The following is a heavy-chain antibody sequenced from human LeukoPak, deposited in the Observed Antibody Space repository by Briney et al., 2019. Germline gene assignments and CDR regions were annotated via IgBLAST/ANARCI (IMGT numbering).Heavy chain of an antibody. V-gene: IGHV4-30-2*01. Sequence: PSQTLSLTCAVSGGSISSGGYAWSWIRQPPGKDLEWIGYIYHSGSTYYNPSLKSRVTISVDRSKNQFSLKLSSVTAADTAVYYCARAEYYDTGAFDIWGQGTMVTVSS. CDR3: ARAEYYDTGAFDI. CDR2: IYHSGST. J-gene: IGHJ3*02. D-gene: IGHD3-3*01. CDR1: GGSISSGGYA.